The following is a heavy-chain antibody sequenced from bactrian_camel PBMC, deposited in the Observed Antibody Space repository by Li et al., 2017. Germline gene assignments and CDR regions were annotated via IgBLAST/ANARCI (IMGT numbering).Heavy chain of an antibody. CDR3: AAVPRGWGTWGDDERNY. D-gene: IGHD5*01. Sequence: HVQLVESGGGSVQAGGSLRLSCEASGFTFDGSSMGWFRQAPGKEREGVAVLDREGMIRYDDSVKGRFTISKDDAKDTLYLQMNSLKPEDTAMYYCAAVPRGWGTWGDDERNYWGQGTQVTVS. J-gene: IGHJ4*01. V-gene: IGHV3S55*01. CDR2: LDREGMI. CDR1: GFTFDGSS.